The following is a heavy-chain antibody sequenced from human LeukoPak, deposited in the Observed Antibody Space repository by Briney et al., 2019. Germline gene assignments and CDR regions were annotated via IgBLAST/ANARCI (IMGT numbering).Heavy chain of an antibody. D-gene: IGHD6-19*01. CDR1: GFTFSDYS. CDR2: TNHSGST. V-gene: IGHV4-34*01. CDR3: ARDDTASVAFDY. J-gene: IGHJ4*02. Sequence: GSLRLSCAASGFTFSDYSMNWVRQAPGKGLEWIGETNHSGSTNYNPSLKSRVTISVDTSKNQFSLKLSSVTAADTAVYYCARDDTASVAFDYWGQGTLVTVSS.